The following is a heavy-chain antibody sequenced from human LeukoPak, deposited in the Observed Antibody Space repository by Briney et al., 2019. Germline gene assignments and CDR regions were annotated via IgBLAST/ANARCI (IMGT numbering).Heavy chain of an antibody. CDR2: ISYDGNNK. CDR3: AKDTSMVTWFDY. V-gene: IGHV3-30*18. Sequence: GGSLRLSCAASGFTFSNYGMHWVRQAPGKGLEWVAAISYDGNNKYYADSVKGRFTISRDNSKNTLYLQMNSLRAEDTAVYYCAKDTSMVTWFDYWGQGTLVTVSS. J-gene: IGHJ4*02. D-gene: IGHD5-18*01. CDR1: GFTFSNYG.